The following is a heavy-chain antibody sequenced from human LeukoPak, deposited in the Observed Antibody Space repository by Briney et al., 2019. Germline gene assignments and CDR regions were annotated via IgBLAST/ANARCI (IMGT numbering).Heavy chain of an antibody. CDR2: IYTSGST. CDR3: ARDLGSWDDY. CDR1: GGSISSYY. Sequence: PSEXXXXTCTVSGGSISSYYWSWIRQPAGKGLEWIGRIYTSGSTNYNPSLKSRVTMSVDTSKNQFSLKLSSVTAADTAVYYCARDLGSWDDYWGQGTLVTVSS. J-gene: IGHJ4*02. V-gene: IGHV4-4*07. D-gene: IGHD6-13*01.